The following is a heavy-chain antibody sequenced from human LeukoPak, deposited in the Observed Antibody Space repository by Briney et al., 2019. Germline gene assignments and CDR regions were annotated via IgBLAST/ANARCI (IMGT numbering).Heavy chain of an antibody. CDR1: GFTFSSYS. D-gene: IGHD2-2*02. CDR3: ARDCSSSSCHNDY. V-gene: IGHV3-48*02. J-gene: IGHJ4*02. Sequence: GGSLGLSCASSGFTFSSYSMNWVRQAPGKGLEWVSYISSLSSTIYYADSVKGRFTISRDNAKNSLYLQLNSLRDEDTAVYYCARDCSSSSCHNDYWGQGTLVTVSS. CDR2: ISSLSSTI.